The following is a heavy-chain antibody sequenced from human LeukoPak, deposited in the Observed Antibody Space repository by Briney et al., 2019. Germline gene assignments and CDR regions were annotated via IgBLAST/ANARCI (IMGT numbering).Heavy chain of an antibody. Sequence: SETLSLTCADYGGSLRGYYWSWIRQPPGKGLEWIGEINHSGSTNYNPSLKSRVTISVDTSKNQFSLKLSSVTAADTAVYYCASGIALAGTPFDYWGQGTLVTVSS. CDR1: GGSLRGYY. CDR2: INHSGST. D-gene: IGHD6-19*01. J-gene: IGHJ4*02. CDR3: ASGIALAGTPFDY. V-gene: IGHV4-34*01.